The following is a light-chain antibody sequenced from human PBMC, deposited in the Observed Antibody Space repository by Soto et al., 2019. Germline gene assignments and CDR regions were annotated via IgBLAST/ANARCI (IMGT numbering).Light chain of an antibody. CDR3: CSYAGSDTWV. Sequence: QSALTQPASVSGSPGQSITISCIGSSSDIGTYNLVSWYQHHPGKAPKLIIYEGSLRPSGISHRFSASKSGNTASLTISGLQAEDEADYHCCSYAGSDTWVFGGGTKLTVL. V-gene: IGLV2-23*01. CDR2: EGS. CDR1: SSDIGTYNL. J-gene: IGLJ2*01.